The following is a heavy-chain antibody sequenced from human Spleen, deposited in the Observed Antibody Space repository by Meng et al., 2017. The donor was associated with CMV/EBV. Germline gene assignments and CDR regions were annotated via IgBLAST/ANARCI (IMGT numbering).Heavy chain of an antibody. J-gene: IGHJ6*02. CDR3: VRVSQYSKGPVGYYVLDV. Sequence: SVKVSCKASGGSFNRNAIIWVRQAPGQGLEWMGGIMPKYDITNYAQKFQGRVTTTVDKSKGTAYMELDSLTFEDAAVYYCVRVSQYSKGPVGYYVLDVWGQGTTVTVSS. CDR1: GGSFNRNA. V-gene: IGHV1-69*10. CDR2: IMPKYDIT. D-gene: IGHD2/OR15-2a*01.